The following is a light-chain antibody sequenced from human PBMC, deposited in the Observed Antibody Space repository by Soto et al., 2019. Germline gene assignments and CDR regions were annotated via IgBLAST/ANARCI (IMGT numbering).Light chain of an antibody. CDR2: DAS. CDR3: QQRSNWPLT. J-gene: IGKJ4*01. Sequence: EIVLTQSPATLSLSPGEGATLSCRASESVNSYIAWYQQKPGQAPRLLIYDASNRATGIPARFGGSGSRTDFTLTISSLEPEDFAVYYCQQRSNWPLTFGGGTKVGVK. CDR1: ESVNSY. V-gene: IGKV3-11*01.